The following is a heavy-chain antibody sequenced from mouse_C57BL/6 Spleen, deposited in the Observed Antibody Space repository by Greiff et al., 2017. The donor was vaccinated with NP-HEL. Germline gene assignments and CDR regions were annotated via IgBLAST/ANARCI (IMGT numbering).Heavy chain of an antibody. CDR3: AIRPYSNGAMDY. D-gene: IGHD2-5*01. Sequence: VQLQQPGAELVRPGSSVKLSCKASGYTFTSYWMHWVKQRPIQGLEWIGNIDPSDSETHYNQKFKDKATLTVDKSSSTAYMQLSSLTSEDSAVYYCAIRPYSNGAMDYWGQGTSVTVSS. J-gene: IGHJ4*01. V-gene: IGHV1-52*01. CDR2: IDPSDSET. CDR1: GYTFTSYW.